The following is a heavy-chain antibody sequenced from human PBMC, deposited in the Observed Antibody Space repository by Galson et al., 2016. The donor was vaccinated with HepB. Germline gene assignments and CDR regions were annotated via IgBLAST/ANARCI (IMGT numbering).Heavy chain of an antibody. V-gene: IGHV1-3*01. Sequence: SVKVSCKASGYTFTKFGIQWVRQAPGQSLEWIGWNNAGSGDAHYSQKFQGRVTFTRDTSATTAYMELSGLKSEDTAVYYCARSATAWSIDYWGQGTLVSVSS. D-gene: IGHD2-21*02. J-gene: IGHJ4*02. CDR3: ARSATAWSIDY. CDR1: GYTFTKFG. CDR2: NNAGSGDA.